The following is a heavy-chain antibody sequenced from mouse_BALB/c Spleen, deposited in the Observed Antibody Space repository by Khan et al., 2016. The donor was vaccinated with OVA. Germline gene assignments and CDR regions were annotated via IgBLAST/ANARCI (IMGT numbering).Heavy chain of an antibody. CDR2: INPNNYYT. Sequence: QVQLQQSGAELARPGASVKMSCKASGYTFTSYTMHWVNQRPGQGLEWIGSINPNNYYTNYNQKFKDKATLTADKSSHTAYMQLSSLTSEDSAVYYCARGGPYYGNYGAWFTYWGQGTLVTVSA. CDR3: ARGGPYYGNYGAWFTY. J-gene: IGHJ3*01. CDR1: GYTFTSYT. D-gene: IGHD2-10*01. V-gene: IGHV1-4*01.